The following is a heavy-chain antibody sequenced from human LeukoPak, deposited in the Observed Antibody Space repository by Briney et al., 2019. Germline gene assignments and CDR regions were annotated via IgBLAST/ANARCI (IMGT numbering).Heavy chain of an antibody. Sequence: GGSLRLSCVGSGFTFSSYNMNWVRQAPGKGLEWVSYVSSSGSTVHYADSVRGRFTISRDNARNSLYLQMAGLTAEDMAVYYCARALDSVLDVWGNGTTVTVSS. CDR1: GFTFSSYN. V-gene: IGHV3-48*01. CDR3: ARALDSVLDV. CDR2: VSSSGSTV. D-gene: IGHD3/OR15-3a*01. J-gene: IGHJ6*04.